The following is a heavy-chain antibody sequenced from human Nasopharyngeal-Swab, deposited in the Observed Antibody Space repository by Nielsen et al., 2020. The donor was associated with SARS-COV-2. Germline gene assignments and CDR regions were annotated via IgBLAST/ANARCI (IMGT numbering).Heavy chain of an antibody. D-gene: IGHD1-26*01. J-gene: IGHJ6*02. CDR2: FDPEDGET. Sequence: ASVKVSCKVSGYTLTELSMHWVRQAPGKGLEWMGGFDPEDGETIYAQKFQGRVTMTEDTSTDTAYMELSSLRSEDTAVYYCATGAPLGPELLDPHYYGMDVWGQGTTVTVSS. CDR1: GYTLTELS. CDR3: ATGAPLGPELLDPHYYGMDV. V-gene: IGHV1-24*01.